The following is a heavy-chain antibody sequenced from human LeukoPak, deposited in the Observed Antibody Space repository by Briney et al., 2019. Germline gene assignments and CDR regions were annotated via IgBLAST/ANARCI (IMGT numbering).Heavy chain of an antibody. CDR1: GGSISSSSYY. CDR3: ARISYCGSTSCLHGMDV. J-gene: IGHJ6*02. Sequence: SETLSLTCTVSGGSISSSSYYWGWIRQPPGKGLEWIGSIYYSGSTYYNPSLKSRVTISVDTSKNQFSLKLSSVTAADTAVYYCARISYCGSTSCLHGMDVWGQGTTVTVSS. D-gene: IGHD2-2*01. V-gene: IGHV4-39*01. CDR2: IYYSGST.